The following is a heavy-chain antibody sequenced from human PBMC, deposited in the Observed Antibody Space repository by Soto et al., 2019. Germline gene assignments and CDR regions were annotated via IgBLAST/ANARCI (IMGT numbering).Heavy chain of an antibody. CDR2: INYSGST. J-gene: IGHJ6*03. CDR1: GGSVSSSNYY. Sequence: QVQLQESGPGLVKPPQTLSLTCTVSGGSVSSSNYYWSWIRQHPGKGLEWIGNINYSGSTYYNPSLKSRVTTSVDTSKNQFSLRLSSVTAADTAVYFCARVKYSYMDVWGKGTTVTVSS. V-gene: IGHV4-31*03. CDR3: ARVKYSYMDV. D-gene: IGHD2-15*01.